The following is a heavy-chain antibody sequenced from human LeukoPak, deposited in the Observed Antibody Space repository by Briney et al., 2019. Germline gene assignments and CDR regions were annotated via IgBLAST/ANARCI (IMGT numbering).Heavy chain of an antibody. D-gene: IGHD3-9*01. V-gene: IGHV4-59*01. J-gene: IGHJ4*02. CDR3: ARGTPGYYLF. CDR1: GGSISSYY. Sequence: SETLSPTCTVSGGSISSYYWSWIRQPPGKGLEWIGYIYYSGSTNYNPSLKSRVTISVDTSKNQFSLKLSSVTAADTAVYYCARGTPGYYLFWGQGTLVTVSS. CDR2: IYYSGST.